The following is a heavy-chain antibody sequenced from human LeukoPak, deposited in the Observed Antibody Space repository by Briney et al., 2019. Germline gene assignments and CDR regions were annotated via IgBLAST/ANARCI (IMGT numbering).Heavy chain of an antibody. V-gene: IGHV5-51*01. D-gene: IGHD3-22*01. CDR3: ARPHNYYDSSWVDAFDI. Sequence: GESRKISCKVSGYSFTSYWTGWLRQMPGKGLGWMGFFYLGDSDTRYSPSFQGQVTISADKSISTAYLQWSSLKASDTAMYYCARPHNYYDSSWVDAFDIWGQGTMVTVSS. J-gene: IGHJ3*02. CDR1: GYSFTSYW. CDR2: FYLGDSDT.